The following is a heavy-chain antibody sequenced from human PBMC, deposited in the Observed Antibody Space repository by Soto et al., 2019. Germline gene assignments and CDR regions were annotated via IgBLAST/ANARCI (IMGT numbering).Heavy chain of an antibody. Sequence: PGRSLRLSCAASGFTFSSYAMTWVRQAPGKGLEWVSSISASGGATYYADSVKGRFTMSRENSKNTLYLQMNSLRAEDRAVYYCAKILATSATGYWGQGTLVTVSS. CDR1: GFTFSSYA. CDR2: ISASGGAT. J-gene: IGHJ4*02. D-gene: IGHD2-15*01. V-gene: IGHV3-23*01. CDR3: AKILATSATGY.